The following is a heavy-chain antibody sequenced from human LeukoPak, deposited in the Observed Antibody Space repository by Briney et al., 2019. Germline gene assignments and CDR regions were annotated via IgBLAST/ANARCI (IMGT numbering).Heavy chain of an antibody. J-gene: IGHJ4*02. CDR3: ARGLAGMVRGVTQFDY. Sequence: PSETLCLTRAVSGGSISISYWCCIRPPPRKGLEWIGHIYYSGSIKYNPSLTSRVNTSLDTSNNQISLKLSSVTAADTAVYDCARGLAGMVRGVTQFDYWGQGTLVTVSS. CDR2: IYYSGSI. D-gene: IGHD3-10*01. CDR1: GGSISISY. V-gene: IGHV4-59*01.